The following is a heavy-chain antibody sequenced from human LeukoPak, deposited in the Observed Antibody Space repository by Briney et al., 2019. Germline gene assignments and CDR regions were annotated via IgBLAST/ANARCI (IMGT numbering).Heavy chain of an antibody. D-gene: IGHD3-22*01. CDR3: ANRQYYYDSSGYPHRENWFDP. J-gene: IGHJ5*02. CDR1: GFTFSSYG. V-gene: IGHV3-33*06. CDR2: IWYDGSNK. Sequence: GGSLRLSCAASGFTFSSYGMHWVRQAPGKGLEWVAVIWYDGSNKYYADSVKGRFTISRDNSKNTLYLQMNSLRAEDTAVYYCANRQYYYDSSGYPHRENWFDPWGQGTLVTVSS.